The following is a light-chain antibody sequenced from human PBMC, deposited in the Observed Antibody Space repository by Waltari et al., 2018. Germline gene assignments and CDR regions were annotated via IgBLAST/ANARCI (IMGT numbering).Light chain of an antibody. CDR1: QNIYTC. V-gene: IGKV1-5*03. CDR3: QQYSSFPIT. Sequence: TCRASQNIYTCLAWYQQKPGKAPKLLIFKASNLESGVPSKFSGSGSGTEFTLTISTLEPDDFATYYCQQYSSFPITFGHGTRLEIK. J-gene: IGKJ5*01. CDR2: KAS.